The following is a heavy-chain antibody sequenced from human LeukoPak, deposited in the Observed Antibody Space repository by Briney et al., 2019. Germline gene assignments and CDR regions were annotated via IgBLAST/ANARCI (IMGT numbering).Heavy chain of an antibody. D-gene: IGHD6-19*01. V-gene: IGHV3-21*01. CDR1: GFTFSSYS. CDR2: ISSSSSYI. CDR3: ARGLVVAGFDY. Sequence: PGGSLRLSCAASGFTFSSYSMNWVRQAPGKGLEWVSSISSSSSYIYYADSLKGRFTISRDNAKNSLYLQMNSLRAEDAAMYYCARGLVVAGFDYWGQGTLVTVSS. J-gene: IGHJ4*02.